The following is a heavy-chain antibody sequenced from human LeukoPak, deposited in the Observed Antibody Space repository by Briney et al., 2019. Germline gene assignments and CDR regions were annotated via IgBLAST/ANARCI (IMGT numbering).Heavy chain of an antibody. CDR3: ARDKGDGDYYVY. CDR1: GFTFSSYA. Sequence: GGSLRLSCAASGFTFSSYAMHWVRQAPGKGLEWVAVISYDGSNKYYADSVKGRFTISRDNSENTLYLQMNSLRAEDTAVYYCARDKGDGDYYVYWGQGTLVTVSS. J-gene: IGHJ4*02. D-gene: IGHD3-16*01. V-gene: IGHV3-30-3*01. CDR2: ISYDGSNK.